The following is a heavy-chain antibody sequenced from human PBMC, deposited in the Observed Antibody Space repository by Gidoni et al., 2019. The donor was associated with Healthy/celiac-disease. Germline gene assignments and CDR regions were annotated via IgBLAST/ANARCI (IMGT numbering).Heavy chain of an antibody. J-gene: IGHJ6*02. Sequence: QVQLVESGGGVVPPGRSLRLSCAASGFPFRSYAMHWVRQAPGTGLEWVAVISYDGSNQDYADSVKGRFTISRDNSKNTLYLQMNSLRAEDTAVYYCARALWFREIRYYGMDVWGQGTTVTVSS. CDR3: ARALWFREIRYYGMDV. D-gene: IGHD3-10*01. CDR1: GFPFRSYA. V-gene: IGHV3-30*04. CDR2: ISYDGSNQ.